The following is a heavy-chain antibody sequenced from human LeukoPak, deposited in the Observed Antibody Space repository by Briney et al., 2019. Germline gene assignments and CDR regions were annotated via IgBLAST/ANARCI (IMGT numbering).Heavy chain of an antibody. Sequence: SGPTLVKPTQTLSLICTFSGCSLSTSGVGVGWIRQLPGKALEWLALIYWNDDKRYSPSLKRRLTITKDTSKNQVVLTMTNMDPVDTAAFYYARHYYYDSSGYYYYFDYWGQGTLVTVSS. J-gene: IGHJ4*02. CDR3: ARHYYYDSSGYYYYFDY. CDR2: IYWNDDK. V-gene: IGHV2-5*01. CDR1: GCSLSTSGVG. D-gene: IGHD3-22*01.